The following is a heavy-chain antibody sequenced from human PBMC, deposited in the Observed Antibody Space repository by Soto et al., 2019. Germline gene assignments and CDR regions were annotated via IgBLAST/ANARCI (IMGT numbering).Heavy chain of an antibody. CDR1: VFTFSSYA. D-gene: IGHD3-3*01. Sequence: PGGAVRLSCAASVFTFSSYAMSWVRQAPGKGLEWVSAISGSGGSTYYADSVKGRFTISRDNSKNTLYLQMNSLRAEDTAVYYCATRITVFGLLIPPFDPWGQGTQVTVSS. CDR2: ISGSGGST. CDR3: ATRITVFGLLIPPFDP. J-gene: IGHJ5*02. V-gene: IGHV3-23*01.